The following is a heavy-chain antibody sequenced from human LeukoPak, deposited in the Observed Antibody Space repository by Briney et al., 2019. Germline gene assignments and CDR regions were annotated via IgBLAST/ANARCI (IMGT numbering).Heavy chain of an antibody. CDR1: GFTFSNAW. Sequence: PGRSLRLSCAASGFTFSNAWMSWVRQAPGKGLEWVGRIKSKTDGGTTDYAAPVKGRFTISRDDSKNTLYLQMNSLKTEDTAVYYCTTDGDRALDAFDIWGQGTMVTVSS. CDR2: IKSKTDGGTT. V-gene: IGHV3-15*01. D-gene: IGHD2-21*01. CDR3: TTDGDRALDAFDI. J-gene: IGHJ3*02.